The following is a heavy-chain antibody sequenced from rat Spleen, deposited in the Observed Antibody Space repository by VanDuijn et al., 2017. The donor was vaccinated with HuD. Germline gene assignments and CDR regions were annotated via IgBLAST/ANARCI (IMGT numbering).Heavy chain of an antibody. CDR3: TREYLTTGVMDA. CDR1: GFSLSNYG. D-gene: IGHD1-4*01. V-gene: IGHV2-13*01. J-gene: IGHJ4*01. Sequence: QVQLKESGPGLVQPSQTLSLTCTVSGFSLSNYGLIWVRQPPGKGLEWMGVIWGNGDTNYNSALQSRLSISRDTSKSQLFLKMNSLQTDDTGTYYCTREYLTTGVMDAWGQGASVTVSS. CDR2: IWGNGDT.